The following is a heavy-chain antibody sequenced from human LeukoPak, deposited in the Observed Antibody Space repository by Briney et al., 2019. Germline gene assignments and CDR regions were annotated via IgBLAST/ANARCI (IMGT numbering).Heavy chain of an antibody. Sequence: KPSETLSLTCTVSGGSISSYYWSWIRQPPGKGLEWIGYIYYSGSTNYNPSLKSRVTISVDTSKNQFSLKLSSVTAADTAVYCCARVNRGMATVDYYYYGMDVWGQGTTVTVSS. D-gene: IGHD5-24*01. V-gene: IGHV4-59*01. CDR1: GGSISSYY. CDR3: ARVNRGMATVDYYYYGMDV. J-gene: IGHJ6*02. CDR2: IYYSGST.